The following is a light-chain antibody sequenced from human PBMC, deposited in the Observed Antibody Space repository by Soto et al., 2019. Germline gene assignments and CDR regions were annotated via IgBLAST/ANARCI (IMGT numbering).Light chain of an antibody. J-gene: IGKJ4*01. CDR2: KAS. CDR3: QQYNTYPLT. CDR1: QTISAW. V-gene: IGKV1-5*03. Sequence: IQLTPSPAALAGSVGEGVAITCRASQTISAWLAWYQQKPGKAPSLLIYKASTLEIGVPSRFSGSGSGTEFTLTISGLQPDDIATYYCQQYNTYPLTFGGGTKV.